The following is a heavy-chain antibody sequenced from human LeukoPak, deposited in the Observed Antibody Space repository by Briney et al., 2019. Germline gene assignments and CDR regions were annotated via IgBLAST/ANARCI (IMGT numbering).Heavy chain of an antibody. CDR2: ISGSGGST. J-gene: IGHJ4*02. CDR1: GFTFNIYA. CDR3: AKVSVADLMRYYFDY. D-gene: IGHD6-19*01. Sequence: GGSLRLSCTASGFTFNIYAMNWVRQAPGKGLEWVSGISGSGGSTYYADSVKGRFTISRDNSEDTLYLQMNSLRAEDTAVYYCAKVSVADLMRYYFDYWGQGTLVTVSS. V-gene: IGHV3-23*01.